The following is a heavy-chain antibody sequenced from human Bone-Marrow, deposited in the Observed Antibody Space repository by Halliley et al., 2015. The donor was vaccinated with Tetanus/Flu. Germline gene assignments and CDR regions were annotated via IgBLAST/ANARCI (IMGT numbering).Heavy chain of an antibody. CDR1: GFNFNAYT. J-gene: IGHJ4*02. CDR3: ARGGLRMFDY. V-gene: IGHV3-7*01. Sequence: AASGFNFNAYTMSWVHQAPGKGLEWVASMKEDGSEIHYVDSVKGRFTISRDNAKNLLYLQMNSLRAEDTAVFFCARGGLRMFDYWGQGTLVTVSS. CDR2: MKEDGSEI. D-gene: IGHD2-15*01.